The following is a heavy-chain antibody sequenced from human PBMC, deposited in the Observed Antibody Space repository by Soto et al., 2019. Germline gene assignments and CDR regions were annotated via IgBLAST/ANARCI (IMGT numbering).Heavy chain of an antibody. CDR3: TTELPPWAGTSYYYYYYMDV. V-gene: IGHV3-15*01. CDR2: IKSKTDGGTT. Sequence: EVQLVESGGGLVKPGGSLRLSCAASGFTFSNAWMSWVRQAPGKGLEWVGRIKSKTDGGTTDYAAPVKGRFTISRDDSKNTLYLQMNSLKTEDTAVYYCTTELPPWAGTSYYYYYYMDVWGKGTTVTVSS. J-gene: IGHJ6*03. CDR1: GFTFSNAW. D-gene: IGHD1-1*01.